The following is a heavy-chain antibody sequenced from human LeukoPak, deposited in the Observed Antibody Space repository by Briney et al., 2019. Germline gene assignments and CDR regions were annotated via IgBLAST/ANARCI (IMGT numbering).Heavy chain of an antibody. D-gene: IGHD3-16*01. Sequence: PGGSLRLSCAASGFTFSSYEMNWVRQAPGKGLEWVSYISSSGSTIYYADSVKGRFTISRDNAKNSLYLQMNSLRAEDTAVYYCARGGLLTSRYAFDIWGQGTMVTVSS. CDR1: GFTFSSYE. CDR2: ISSSGSTI. CDR3: ARGGLLTSRYAFDI. J-gene: IGHJ3*02. V-gene: IGHV3-48*03.